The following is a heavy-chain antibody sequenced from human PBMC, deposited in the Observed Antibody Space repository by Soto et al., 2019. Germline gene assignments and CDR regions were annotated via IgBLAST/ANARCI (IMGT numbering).Heavy chain of an antibody. Sequence: SETLSLTCTVSGGSISSSSYYWGWIRQPPGKGLEWIGSIYYSGSTYYNPSLKSRVTISVDTSKNQFSLKLSSVTAADTAVYYCAGIYYDILTGPESYDYWGQGTLVTVSS. CDR2: IYYSGST. D-gene: IGHD3-9*01. V-gene: IGHV4-39*01. CDR1: GGSISSSSYY. CDR3: AGIYYDILTGPESYDY. J-gene: IGHJ4*02.